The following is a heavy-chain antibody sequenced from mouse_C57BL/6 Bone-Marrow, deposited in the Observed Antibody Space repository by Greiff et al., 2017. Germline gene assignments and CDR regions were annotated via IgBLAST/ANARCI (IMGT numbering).Heavy chain of an antibody. CDR3: VRYVGNCCDCGFVAY. D-gene: IGHD4-1*02. V-gene: IGHV1-80*01. Sequence: QVQLQQSGAELVKPGASVKISCKASGYAFSSYWMNWVKQRPGKGLEWIGQIYPGDGDTNYNGKFKGKATLTADTSSSTAYMQLSSLTSEDSAVYFCVRYVGNCCDCGFVAYWGQGTLVTVSA. CDR1: GYAFSSYW. J-gene: IGHJ3*01. CDR2: IYPGDGDT.